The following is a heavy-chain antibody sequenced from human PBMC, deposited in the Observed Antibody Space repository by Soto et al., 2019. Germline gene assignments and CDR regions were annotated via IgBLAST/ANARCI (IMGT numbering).Heavy chain of an antibody. Sequence: ASVKVSCKASGYTFTGFYMHWVRQAPGQGLEWMGWINPNSGGTNYAQKFQGRVTMTRDTSISTAYMELSRLRSDDTAVYYCARGSSGHYKFQHWGQGTLIAVSS. D-gene: IGHD3-22*01. CDR2: INPNSGGT. CDR3: ARGSSGHYKFQH. J-gene: IGHJ1*01. CDR1: GYTFTGFY. V-gene: IGHV1-2*02.